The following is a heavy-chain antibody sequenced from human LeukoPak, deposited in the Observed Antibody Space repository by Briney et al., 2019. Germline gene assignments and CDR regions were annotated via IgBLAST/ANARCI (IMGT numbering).Heavy chain of an antibody. CDR2: ICTGSSTI. D-gene: IGHD6-6*01. CDR3: ARDHGSSSPDYYFDY. Sequence: SGGSLRLSCAASGFTFSSYSMNSVRQAPGQGLEWVSYICTGSSTIYYADSVKGRFTISRDKAKNSLYLQVSSLRAEDTAVYYCARDHGSSSPDYYFDYWGQGTLVTVSS. CDR1: GFTFSSYS. V-gene: IGHV3-48*01. J-gene: IGHJ4*02.